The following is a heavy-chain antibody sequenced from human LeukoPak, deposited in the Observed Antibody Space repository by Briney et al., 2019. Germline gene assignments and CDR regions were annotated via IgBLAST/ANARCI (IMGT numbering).Heavy chain of an antibody. CDR2: ISWNSGSI. Sequence: GGSLRLSCAASGFTFDVYAMHWVRQAPGKGLEWVSGISWNSGSIGYADSVKGRFTISRDNAKNSLYLQMNSLRAEDTALYYCARSGDLSYFDYWGQGTLVTVSS. J-gene: IGHJ4*02. CDR1: GFTFDVYA. D-gene: IGHD7-27*01. CDR3: ARSGDLSYFDY. V-gene: IGHV3-9*01.